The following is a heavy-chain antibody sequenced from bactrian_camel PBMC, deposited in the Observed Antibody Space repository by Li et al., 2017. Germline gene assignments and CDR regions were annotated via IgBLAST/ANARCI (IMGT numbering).Heavy chain of an antibody. CDR2: IENYGPNT. CDR3: VKEDYGLNTNG. Sequence: VQLVESGGGLVQPGGSLRLSCAASGFTFTFSNYWMNWVRQAPGKGLEWVSDIENYGPNTYYADSVKGRFTISRDNAKNTVYLQMNSLKSEDTGAYYCVKEDYGLNTNGWGQGTQVTVS. V-gene: IGHV3S6*01. J-gene: IGHJ4*01. D-gene: IGHD5*01. CDR1: GFTFTFSNYW.